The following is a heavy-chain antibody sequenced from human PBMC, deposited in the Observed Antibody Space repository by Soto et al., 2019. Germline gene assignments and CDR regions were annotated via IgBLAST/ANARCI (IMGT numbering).Heavy chain of an antibody. J-gene: IGHJ3*02. CDR3: ARLPSNYDDMAFDI. CDR2: IYYSGST. Sequence: ASDTLSLTCTVSGGSISSYYWSWIRQPPGKGLEWIGYIYYSGSTNYNPSLRSRVTISVDTSKNQFSLKLSSVTAADTAVYYCARLPSNYDDMAFDIWGQGTMVTVSS. CDR1: GGSISSYY. V-gene: IGHV4-59*07. D-gene: IGHD3-22*01.